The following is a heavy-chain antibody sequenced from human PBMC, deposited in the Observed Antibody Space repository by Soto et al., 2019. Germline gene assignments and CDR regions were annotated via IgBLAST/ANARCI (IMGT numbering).Heavy chain of an antibody. D-gene: IGHD5-12*01. V-gene: IGHV1-3*01. CDR2: INAGNGNT. Sequence: ASVKVSCKASGYTFTSYAMHWVRQAPGQRLEWMGWINAGNGNTKYSQKFQGRVTITRDTSASTAYMELSSLRSEDTAVYYCAQVVATPCNYYYYGMDVWGQGTTFTVPS. CDR3: AQVVATPCNYYYYGMDV. J-gene: IGHJ6*02. CDR1: GYTFTSYA.